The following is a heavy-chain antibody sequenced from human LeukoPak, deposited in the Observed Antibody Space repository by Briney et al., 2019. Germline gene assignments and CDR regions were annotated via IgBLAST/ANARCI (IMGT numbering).Heavy chain of an antibody. CDR2: INPNSGGT. J-gene: IGHJ4*02. Sequence: ASVKVSCKASGYTSTGYYMHWVRQAPGQGLEWMGRINPNSGGTNYAQKFQGRVTMTRDTSISTAYMELSRLRSDDTAVYYCARGRKSSYSSGQSFDYWGQGTLVTVSS. CDR1: GYTSTGYY. D-gene: IGHD6-19*01. CDR3: ARGRKSSYSSGQSFDY. V-gene: IGHV1-2*06.